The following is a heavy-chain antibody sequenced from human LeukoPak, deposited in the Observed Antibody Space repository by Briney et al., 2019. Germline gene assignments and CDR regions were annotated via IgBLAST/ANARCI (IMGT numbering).Heavy chain of an antibody. CDR2: IIPIFGTA. Sequence: GASVKVSCKASGGTFSSYAISWVRQAPGQGREWMGRIIPIFGTANYAQKFQGRVTITADESTSTAYMELSSLRSEHTTVYYCARARDFGVVTHNWFDPWGQGTLVTVSS. CDR3: ARARDFGVVTHNWFDP. D-gene: IGHD3-3*01. CDR1: GGTFSSYA. V-gene: IGHV1-69*13. J-gene: IGHJ5*02.